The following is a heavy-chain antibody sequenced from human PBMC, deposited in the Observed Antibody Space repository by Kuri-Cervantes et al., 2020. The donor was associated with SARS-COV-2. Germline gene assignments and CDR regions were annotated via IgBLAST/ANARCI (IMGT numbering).Heavy chain of an antibody. CDR1: GFTFSDYY. J-gene: IGHJ4*02. CDR2: ISSSSSYT. CDR3: ARDLYYYDSSVYYDY. V-gene: IGHV3-11*05. Sequence: GESLKISCAASGFTFSDYYMSWIRQAPGKGLEWVSYISSSSSYTNYADSVKGRFTISRDNAKNSLYLQMNSLRAEDTAVYYCARDLYYYDSSVYYDYWGQGTLVTVSS. D-gene: IGHD3-22*01.